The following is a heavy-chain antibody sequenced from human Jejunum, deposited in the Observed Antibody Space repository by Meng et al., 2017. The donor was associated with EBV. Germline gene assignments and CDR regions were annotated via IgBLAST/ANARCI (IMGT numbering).Heavy chain of an antibody. J-gene: IGHJ4*02. CDR2: IIPIFGRT. Sequence: QVQLGQAGAEVKKPGSSVKVSCKASGGIFSSNVIKWVRQAPGQGLEWMGGIIPIFGRTNYALEFQDRVTITADKFTSTVYMEMSSLKSEDTAVYYCARDQGRDYDSSTYYTHWGRGTLVTVSS. CDR3: ARDQGRDYDSSTYYTH. V-gene: IGHV1-69*06. D-gene: IGHD3-22*01. CDR1: GGIFSSNV.